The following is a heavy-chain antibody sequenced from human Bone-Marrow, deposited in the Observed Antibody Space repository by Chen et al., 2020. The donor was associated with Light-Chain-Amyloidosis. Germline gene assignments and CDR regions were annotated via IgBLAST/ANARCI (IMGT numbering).Heavy chain of an antibody. CDR3: ARDPAYSAFDI. V-gene: IGHV3-7*05. CDR2: INPAGNSI. D-gene: IGHD4-4*01. Sequence: EGQVVVDGGGLVQPGGSLRLSCAASGFTFSNFYMTWVRQAPGRGLEWVTTINPAGNSIPSLFSFPLLFPFSLPPSSPSLSLPLPFLPSPSPSLYYCARDPAYSAFDIWGQGAMVTVSS. J-gene: IGHJ3*02. CDR1: GFTFSNFY.